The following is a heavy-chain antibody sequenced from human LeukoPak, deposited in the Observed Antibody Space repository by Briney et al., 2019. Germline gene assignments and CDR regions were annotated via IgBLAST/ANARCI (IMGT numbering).Heavy chain of an antibody. CDR1: GFTFSDYY. J-gene: IGHJ3*02. V-gene: IGHV3-11*01. CDR3: ASSGTVVQVNWELPEAGAFDI. D-gene: IGHD1-26*01. Sequence: GGSLRLSCAASGFTFSDYYMSWIRQAPGKGLEWVSYISSSGSTIYYADSVKGRFTISRDNAKNSLYLQMNSLRAEDTAVYYCASSGTVVQVNWELPEAGAFDIWGQGTMVTVSS. CDR2: ISSSGSTI.